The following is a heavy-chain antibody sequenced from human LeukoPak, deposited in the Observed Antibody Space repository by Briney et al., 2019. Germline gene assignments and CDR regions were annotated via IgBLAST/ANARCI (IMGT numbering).Heavy chain of an antibody. Sequence: GASVKVSCKASSYTFTNYGVSWVRQAPGQGLEWMGWISGYNGYTNYAQKFQFRVTMTTDTSTSTAYMELRSLTSDDTAVYYCARDKAVTTELTQYFHHWGQGTLVTVSS. CDR1: SYTFTNYG. J-gene: IGHJ1*01. CDR3: ARDKAVTTELTQYFHH. D-gene: IGHD4-11*01. CDR2: ISGYNGYT. V-gene: IGHV1-18*01.